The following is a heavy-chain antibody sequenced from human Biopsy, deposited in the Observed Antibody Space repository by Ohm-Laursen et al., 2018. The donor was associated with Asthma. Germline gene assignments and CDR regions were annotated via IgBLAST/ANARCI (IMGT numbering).Heavy chain of an antibody. D-gene: IGHD2-15*01. CDR2: ISYDGNNK. J-gene: IGHJ6*02. CDR1: GLTFSSYG. CDR3: AKDIGLSATEDYAYHGLDV. Sequence: SLRLSCAASGLTFSSYGMHWVRQAPGKGLEWVSVISYDGNNKYYVDSVKGRFIISRDTSNNTLYLQMNSLRPEDTAVYYCAKDIGLSATEDYAYHGLDVWGQGTTVTVSS. V-gene: IGHV3-30*18.